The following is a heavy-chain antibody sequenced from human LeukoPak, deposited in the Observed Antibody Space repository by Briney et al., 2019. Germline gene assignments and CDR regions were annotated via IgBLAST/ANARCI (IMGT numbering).Heavy chain of an antibody. CDR1: GFTFSIYS. Sequence: PGGSLRLSCAASGFTFSIYSMNWVRQAPGKGLEWVPYISQSSSTIYYADSVKGRFTISRDNAKSSLYLQMNSLRDEDTAVYYCARGVLLDDYWGQGTLVTVSS. CDR3: ARGVLLDDY. J-gene: IGHJ4*02. D-gene: IGHD2-21*01. V-gene: IGHV3-48*02. CDR2: ISQSSSTI.